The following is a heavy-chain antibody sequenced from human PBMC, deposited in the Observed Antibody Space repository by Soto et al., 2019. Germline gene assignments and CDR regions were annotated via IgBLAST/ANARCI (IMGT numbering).Heavy chain of an antibody. Sequence: GGSLRLSCSASGFTFSSYAMHWVRQAPGKGLEYVSAISSNGGSTYYADSVKGRFTISRDNSKNTLYLQMSSLRAEDTAVYYCVKARGRPFSSSSLGYYFDYWGQGTLVTVSS. J-gene: IGHJ4*02. V-gene: IGHV3-64D*08. CDR3: VKARGRPFSSSSLGYYFDY. CDR1: GFTFSSYA. D-gene: IGHD6-6*01. CDR2: ISSNGGST.